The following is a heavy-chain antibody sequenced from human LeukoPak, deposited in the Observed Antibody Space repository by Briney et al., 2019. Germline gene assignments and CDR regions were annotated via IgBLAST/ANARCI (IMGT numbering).Heavy chain of an antibody. V-gene: IGHV4-34*01. CDR2: INHSGST. CDR3: AREWSSGYYSGFDY. Sequence: GSLRLSCAASGFTFSSYAMSWLRQPPGKGLEGIGEINHSGSTNYNPSLKSRVTISVDTSKNQFSLKLSSVTAADTAVYYCAREWSSGYYSGFDYWGQGTLVTVSS. J-gene: IGHJ4*02. D-gene: IGHD3-22*01. CDR1: GFTFSSYA.